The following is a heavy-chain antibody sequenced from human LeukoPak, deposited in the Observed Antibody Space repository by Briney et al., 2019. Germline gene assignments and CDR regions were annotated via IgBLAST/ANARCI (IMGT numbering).Heavy chain of an antibody. V-gene: IGHV3-30*04. CDR3: ARGDFVRGYSYGYVDY. Sequence: GGSLRLSCAASGFTFSSYAMHWVRQAPGKGLEWVAVISYDGSNKYYADSVKGRFTISRDNSKNTLYLQMNSLRAEDTAVYYCARGDFVRGYSYGYVDYWGQGTLVTVSS. J-gene: IGHJ4*02. CDR1: GFTFSSYA. CDR2: ISYDGSNK. D-gene: IGHD5-18*01.